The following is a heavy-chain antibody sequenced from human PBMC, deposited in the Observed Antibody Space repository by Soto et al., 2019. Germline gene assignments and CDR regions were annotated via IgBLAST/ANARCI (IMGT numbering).Heavy chain of an antibody. CDR2: ISAYSGKT. CDR3: ARDNSGDFWSGYSHYYFDY. J-gene: IGHJ4*02. V-gene: IGHV1-18*01. D-gene: IGHD3-3*01. Sequence: ASVKVSCKTSGYTLTSYGISWVRQAPGQGLEWMGWISAYSGKTNYAQKFQGRLTMTTDTSTSTAYMELRSLRSDDTALYYCARDNSGDFWSGYSHYYFDYWGQGTLVTVSS. CDR1: GYTLTSYG.